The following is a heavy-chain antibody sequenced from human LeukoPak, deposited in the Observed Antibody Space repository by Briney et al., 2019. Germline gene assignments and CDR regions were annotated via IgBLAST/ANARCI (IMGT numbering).Heavy chain of an antibody. D-gene: IGHD5/OR15-5a*01. CDR1: GYTFTGYY. J-gene: IGHJ5*02. CDR2: INPNSGGT. CDR3: ARVRRSTNNWFDP. Sequence: GASVKVSCKASGYTFTGYYMHWVRQAPGQGLEWMGWINPNSGGTNYAQKFQGRVTMTRDTSISTAYMELSRLRSDDTAVYYCARVRRSTNNWFDPWGQGTLVTVSS. V-gene: IGHV1-2*02.